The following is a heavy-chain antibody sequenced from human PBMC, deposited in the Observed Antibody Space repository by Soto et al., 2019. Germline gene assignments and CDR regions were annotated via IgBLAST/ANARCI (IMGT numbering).Heavy chain of an antibody. CDR1: GFTFSSYS. Sequence: LRLSCAASGFTFSSYSMNWVRQAPGKGLEWVSYISSSSSTIYYADSVKGRFTISRDNAKNSLYLQMNSLRDEDTAVYYCAREGRSYYYYDMDVWGHGTTVTVSS. CDR3: AREGRSYYYYDMDV. CDR2: ISSSSSTI. V-gene: IGHV3-48*02. J-gene: IGHJ6*02.